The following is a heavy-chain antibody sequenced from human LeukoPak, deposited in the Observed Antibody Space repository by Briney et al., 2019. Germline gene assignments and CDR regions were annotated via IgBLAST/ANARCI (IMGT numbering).Heavy chain of an antibody. J-gene: IGHJ4*02. CDR3: ARDGDGYLDY. CDR2: ISAYNGNT. CDR1: GYTFTTYA. D-gene: IGHD5-24*01. V-gene: IGHV1-18*01. Sequence: ASVKVSCKASGYTFTTYAMHWVRQAPGQRLEWMGWISAYNGNTNYAQKLQGRVTMTTDTSTSTAYMELRSLRSDDTAVYYCARDGDGYLDYWGQGTLVTVSS.